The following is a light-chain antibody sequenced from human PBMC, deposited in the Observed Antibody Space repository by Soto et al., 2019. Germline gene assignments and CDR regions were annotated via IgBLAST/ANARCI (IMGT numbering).Light chain of an antibody. CDR2: TAS. CDR1: QSISKY. V-gene: IGKV1-39*01. Sequence: DIQMTQSPSSLSAYLGDRVTITCRSSQSISKYLNWYQQKPGKAPNLLIYTASSLQSGVPSRFSGSGSGTDFTLTISRLEPEDFAVYYCQQYSNSLPWTLGRGTKVDIK. CDR3: QQYSNSLPWT. J-gene: IGKJ1*01.